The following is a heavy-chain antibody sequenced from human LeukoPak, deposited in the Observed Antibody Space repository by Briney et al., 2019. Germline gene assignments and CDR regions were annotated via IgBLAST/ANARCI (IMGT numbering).Heavy chain of an antibody. CDR1: GFTFSNAW. Sequence: GSLRLSCAASGFTFSNAWVSWVRQPPGEGLEWIGEIYHSGSTNYNPSLKSRVTISVDKSKNQFSLKLSSVTAADTAAYYCARAGWFGELLGYYYYGMDVWGQGTTVTVSS. CDR2: IYHSGST. V-gene: IGHV4-4*02. J-gene: IGHJ6*02. D-gene: IGHD3-10*01. CDR3: ARAGWFGELLGYYYYGMDV.